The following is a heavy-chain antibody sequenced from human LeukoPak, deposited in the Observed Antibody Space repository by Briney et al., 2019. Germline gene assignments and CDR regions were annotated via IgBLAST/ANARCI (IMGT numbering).Heavy chain of an antibody. J-gene: IGHJ3*02. CDR1: GFTFSSYA. Sequence: GRSLRLSCAASGFTFSSYAMHWVRQAPGKGLEWVAVISYDGSNKYYADSVKGRFTISRDNSKNTLYLQMNSLRAEDMAVYYCARDDYGDYKAFDIWGQGTMVTVSS. CDR3: ARDDYGDYKAFDI. V-gene: IGHV3-30-3*01. D-gene: IGHD4-17*01. CDR2: ISYDGSNK.